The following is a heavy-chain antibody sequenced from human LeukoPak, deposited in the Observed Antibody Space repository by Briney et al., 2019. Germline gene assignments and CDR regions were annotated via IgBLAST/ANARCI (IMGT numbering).Heavy chain of an antibody. CDR3: ANSIAAAGGYYFDY. D-gene: IGHD6-13*01. CDR1: GFNFSSYA. Sequence: GGSLRLSCAATGFNFSSYAMSWVRQAPGKGLEWVSTINGGGAYTYYADSVKGRFTISRDNSKNTLYLQMTSLTAEDTAIYYCANSIAAAGGYYFDYWGQGTLVTVSS. J-gene: IGHJ4*02. CDR2: INGGGAYT. V-gene: IGHV3-23*01.